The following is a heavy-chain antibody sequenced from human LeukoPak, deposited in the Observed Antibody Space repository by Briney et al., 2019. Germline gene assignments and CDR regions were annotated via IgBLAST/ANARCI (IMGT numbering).Heavy chain of an antibody. CDR3: AKNWFGESYDAFDI. J-gene: IGHJ3*02. CDR2: IKEDGSQK. CDR1: GFTFSDYW. D-gene: IGHD3-10*01. V-gene: IGHV3-7*03. Sequence: GGSLRLSCAASGFTFSDYWISWVRQAPGKGLEWVAKIKEDGSQKHYVDSVKGRFTISRDNSKNTLYLQMNSLRAEDTAVYYCAKNWFGESYDAFDIWGQGTMVTVSS.